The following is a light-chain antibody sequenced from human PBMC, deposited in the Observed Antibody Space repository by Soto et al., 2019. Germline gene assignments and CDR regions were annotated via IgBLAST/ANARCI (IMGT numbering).Light chain of an antibody. CDR3: QQRSNWAT. V-gene: IGKV3-15*01. Sequence: EIVMTQSPATLSVSPGERATLSCRASQSVSSKLAWFQQKPGQAPSLLIYGVSTRATGVPVRFSGSGSGTEFTLTINSLQSEDFAVYYCQQRSNWATFGGGTK. CDR2: GVS. CDR1: QSVSSK. J-gene: IGKJ4*01.